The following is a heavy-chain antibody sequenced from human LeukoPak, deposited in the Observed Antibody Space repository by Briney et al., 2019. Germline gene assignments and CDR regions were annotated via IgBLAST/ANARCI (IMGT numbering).Heavy chain of an antibody. Sequence: GGSLRLSCAASGFTFSSYWMSWVRQAPGKGLEWVSAITGSGGRTYYADSVRGRFTISRDNSKSTLSLQMNSLRADDTAIYYCATYRQVLLPFESWGQGTLVTVSS. CDR1: GFTFSSYW. D-gene: IGHD2-8*02. CDR3: ATYRQVLLPFES. CDR2: ITGSGGRT. J-gene: IGHJ4*02. V-gene: IGHV3-23*01.